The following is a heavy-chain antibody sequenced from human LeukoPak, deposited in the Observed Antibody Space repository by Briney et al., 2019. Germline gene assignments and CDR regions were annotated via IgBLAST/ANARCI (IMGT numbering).Heavy chain of an antibody. J-gene: IGHJ4*02. CDR1: GGSISSGGYS. Sequence: SETLSLTCTVSGGSISSGGYSWSWIRQPPGKGLEWIGYIYHSGSTYYNPSLKSRVTISVDRSKNQFSLKLSSVTAADTAVYYCARVSPYGYNDHFDYWGQGTLVTVSS. CDR3: ARVSPYGYNDHFDY. CDR2: IYHSGST. V-gene: IGHV4-30-2*01. D-gene: IGHD5-24*01.